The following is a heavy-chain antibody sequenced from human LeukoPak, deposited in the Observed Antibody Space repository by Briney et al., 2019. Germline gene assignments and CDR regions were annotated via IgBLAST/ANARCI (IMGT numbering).Heavy chain of an antibody. CDR2: ISSNGGST. V-gene: IGHV3-64D*06. CDR1: GFTFSSYA. D-gene: IGHD2-2*01. CDR3: VKGSCSSTSCYGEGY. Sequence: PGGSLRLSCSASGFTFSSYAMHWVRQAPGKGLEYVSAISSNGGSTYYADSVKGRFTISRDNSKNTLYLQMSSLRAEDTAVYYCVKGSCSSTSCYGEGYWGQGTLVTVSS. J-gene: IGHJ4*02.